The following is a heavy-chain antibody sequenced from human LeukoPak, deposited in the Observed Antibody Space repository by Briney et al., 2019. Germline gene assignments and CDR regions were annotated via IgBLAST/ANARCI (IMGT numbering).Heavy chain of an antibody. D-gene: IGHD2-2*01. Sequence: PSETLSLTCAVYGGSFSDYYWSWIRQPPGKGLEWIGEINHSGSTNYNPSLKSRVTIPVDTSKNHFSLKLSSVTAADTAVYYCAKEAFHIIVVVPAANPCYYYYYMDVWGKGTTVTISS. J-gene: IGHJ6*03. CDR2: INHSGST. CDR1: GGSFSDYY. V-gene: IGHV4-34*01. CDR3: AKEAFHIIVVVPAANPCYYYYYMDV.